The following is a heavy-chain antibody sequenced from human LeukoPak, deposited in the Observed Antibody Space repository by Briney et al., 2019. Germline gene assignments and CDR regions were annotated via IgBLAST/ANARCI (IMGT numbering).Heavy chain of an antibody. V-gene: IGHV1-2*02. CDR3: ARGQYVWGSYRSENWFDP. Sequence: ASVKVSCKASGHTFTGYYMHWVRQAPGQGLEWMGWINPNSGGTNYAQKFQGRVTMTRDTSISTAYMELSRLRSGDTAVYYCARGQYVWGSYRSENWFDPWGQGTLVTVSS. J-gene: IGHJ5*02. CDR2: INPNSGGT. CDR1: GHTFTGYY. D-gene: IGHD3-16*02.